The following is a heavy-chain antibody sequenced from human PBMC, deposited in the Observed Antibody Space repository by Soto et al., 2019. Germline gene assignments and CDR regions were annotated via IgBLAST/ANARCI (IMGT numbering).Heavy chain of an antibody. V-gene: IGHV4-4*02. Sequence: SEKLSLSCGVSGGFMRRSKWWIWVGQLSGKGMEWIGEIYHSGSTNYNPSLKSRVTISVDKSKNQFSLKLSSVTAADTAVYYCARDRYDSSGYVIIDAFNIWGQGTMVT. CDR3: ARDRYDSSGYVIIDAFNI. J-gene: IGHJ3*02. CDR2: IYHSGST. D-gene: IGHD3-22*01. CDR1: GGFMRRSKW.